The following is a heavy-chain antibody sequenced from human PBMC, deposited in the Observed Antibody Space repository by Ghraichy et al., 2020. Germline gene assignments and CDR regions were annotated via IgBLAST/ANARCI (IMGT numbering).Heavy chain of an antibody. J-gene: IGHJ3*02. CDR3: AREGCSGGSCYSSNAFDI. D-gene: IGHD2-15*01. Sequence: GGSLRLSCAASGFTFSSYGMHWVRQAPGKGLEWVAVISYDGSDKYYADSVKGRFTISRDNSKNTLYLQMNSLRAEDTAVYYCAREGCSGGSCYSSNAFDIWGQGTMVTVSS. CDR1: GFTFSSYG. V-gene: IGHV3-30*03. CDR2: ISYDGSDK.